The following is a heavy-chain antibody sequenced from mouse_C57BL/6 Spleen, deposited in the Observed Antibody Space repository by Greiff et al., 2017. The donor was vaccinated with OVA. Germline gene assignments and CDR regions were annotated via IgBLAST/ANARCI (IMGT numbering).Heavy chain of an antibody. V-gene: IGHV1-55*01. Sequence: VQLQQPGAELVKPGASVKMSCKASGYTFTSYWITWVKQRPGQGLEWIGDIYPGSGSTNYNEKFKSKATLTVDTSSSTAYMQLSSLTSEDSAVYYCASAYYSNYDKYYYAMDYWGQGTSVTVSS. CDR3: ASAYYSNYDKYYYAMDY. CDR2: IYPGSGST. J-gene: IGHJ4*01. CDR1: GYTFTSYW. D-gene: IGHD2-5*01.